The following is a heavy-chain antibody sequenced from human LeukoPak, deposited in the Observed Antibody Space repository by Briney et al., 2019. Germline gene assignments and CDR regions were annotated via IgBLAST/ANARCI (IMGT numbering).Heavy chain of an antibody. D-gene: IGHD1-1*01. V-gene: IGHV4-4*07. J-gene: IGHJ5*02. CDR1: GGSISSYY. CDR2: IYTSGST. Sequence: SETLSLTCTVSGGSISSYYRSWIRQPAGKGLEWIGRIYTSGSTNYNPSLKSRVTISVDKSKNQFSLKLSSVTAADTAVYYCARDRRTTGTTGWFDPWGQGTLVTVSS. CDR3: ARDRRTTGTTGWFDP.